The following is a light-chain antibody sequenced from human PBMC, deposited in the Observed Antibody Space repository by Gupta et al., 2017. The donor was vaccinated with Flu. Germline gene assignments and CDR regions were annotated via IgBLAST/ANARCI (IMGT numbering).Light chain of an antibody. CDR2: GVS. Sequence: DIEMTQSPSPLSASVGDRVTITCRASQTISTYLNWYQQTPGKAPKFLMYGVSTLQGGVPSRFSASGSGAEFTLTISSLQREDFATYYCQQSYTTPWTFGQGTKVEVK. J-gene: IGKJ1*01. V-gene: IGKV1-39*01. CDR1: QTISTY. CDR3: QQSYTTPWT.